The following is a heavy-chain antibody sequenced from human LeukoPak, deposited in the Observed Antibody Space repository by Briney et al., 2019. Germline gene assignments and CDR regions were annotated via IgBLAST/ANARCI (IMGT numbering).Heavy chain of an antibody. CDR3: ASLPSSGWSGDAFDI. V-gene: IGHV1-2*06. CDR2: INPNSGGT. CDR1: GYTFTGYY. J-gene: IGHJ3*02. Sequence: ASVKVSCKASGYTFTGYYMHWVRQAPGQGLEWMGRINPNSGGTNYAQKFQGRVTMTRDTSISTAYMELSRLRSDDTAVYYCASLPSSGWSGDAFDIWGQGTMVTVSS. D-gene: IGHD6-19*01.